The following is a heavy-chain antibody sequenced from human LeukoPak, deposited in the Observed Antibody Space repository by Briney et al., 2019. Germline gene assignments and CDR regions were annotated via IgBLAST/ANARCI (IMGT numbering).Heavy chain of an antibody. D-gene: IGHD1-26*01. V-gene: IGHV4-4*07. CDR3: ARDSANGPTEGAFDI. J-gene: IGHJ3*02. Sequence: SETLSLTCTVSGGSISSYYWSWIRQPAGKGLEWIGRIYTSGSTNYNPSLKSRVTMSVDTSKNQFSLKLSSVTAADTAVYYCARDSANGPTEGAFDIWGQGTLVTVSS. CDR1: GGSISSYY. CDR2: IYTSGST.